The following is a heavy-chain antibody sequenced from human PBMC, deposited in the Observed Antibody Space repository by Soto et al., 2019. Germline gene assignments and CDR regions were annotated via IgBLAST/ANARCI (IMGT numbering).Heavy chain of an antibody. CDR2: ISYDGSTK. CDR1: GFTFSSYA. V-gene: IGHV3-30-3*01. D-gene: IGHD6-6*01. CDR3: ARDIPPPHVAARVLFYY. Sequence: QVQLVESGGGVVQPGRSLRLSCAASGFTFSSYAMHWVRQAPGKGLEWVAVISYDGSTKYYADSVKGRFTISRDNSKNTLYLQMTSLRAEDTAVYYCARDIPPPHVAARVLFYYWGQGTLVTVSS. J-gene: IGHJ4*02.